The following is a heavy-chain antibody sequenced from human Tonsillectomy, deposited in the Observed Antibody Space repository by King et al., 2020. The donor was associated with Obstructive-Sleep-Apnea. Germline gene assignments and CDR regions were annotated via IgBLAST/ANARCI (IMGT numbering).Heavy chain of an antibody. CDR2: IGTAGDT. CDR3: ARDRGFGWFDP. V-gene: IGHV3-13*01. D-gene: IGHD3-10*01. CDR1: GFTFSSYD. Sequence: VQLVESGGGLVQPGGSLRLSCAASGFTFSSYDMHWVRQATGKGLEWVSAIGTAGDTYYPGSVKGRFTISRENAKNSLYLQMNSLRAGDTAVFYCARDRGFGWFDPWGQGTLVTVSS. J-gene: IGHJ5*02.